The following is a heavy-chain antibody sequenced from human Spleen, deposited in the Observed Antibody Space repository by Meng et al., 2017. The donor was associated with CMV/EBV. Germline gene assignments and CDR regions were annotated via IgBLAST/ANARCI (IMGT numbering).Heavy chain of an antibody. Sequence: SETLSLTCTVYGGSFNAYYYNWFRQAPGKGLEWIGEINHSGGTNYNPSLKSRVTISVDKSKNQFSLRLTSVTAADTAVYYCAKQAGISGMGGDYYYYGMDVWGQGTTVTVSS. D-gene: IGHD1-20*01. J-gene: IGHJ6*02. CDR3: AKQAGISGMGGDYYYYGMDV. V-gene: IGHV4-34*01. CDR1: GGSFNAYY. CDR2: INHSGGT.